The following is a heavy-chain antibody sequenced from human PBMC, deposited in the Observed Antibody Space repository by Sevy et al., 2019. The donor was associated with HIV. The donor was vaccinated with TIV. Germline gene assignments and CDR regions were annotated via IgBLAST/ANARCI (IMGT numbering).Heavy chain of an antibody. D-gene: IGHD3-22*01. V-gene: IGHV3-23*01. CDR1: GFTFSSYA. CDR3: ARKYDSSGYFDY. J-gene: IGHJ4*02. Sequence: GGSLRLSCAASGFTFSSYAMNWVRQAPGKGLEWVSGISGSGGSGDKTNYADSVKGRFTISSDDSKNSPYLQLNSLRAEDTAIYYCARKYDSSGYFDYWGQGTLVTVSS. CDR2: ISGSGGSGDKT.